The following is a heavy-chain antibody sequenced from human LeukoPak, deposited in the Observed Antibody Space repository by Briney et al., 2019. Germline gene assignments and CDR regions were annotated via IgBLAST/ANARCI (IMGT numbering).Heavy chain of an antibody. D-gene: IGHD2-15*01. CDR1: GYTFTSYY. CDR3: ASPPAGRCSGGSCYLGY. CDR2: INPSGGST. J-gene: IGHJ4*02. V-gene: IGHV1-46*01. Sequence: GASVKVSCKASGYTFTSYYMHWVRQAPGQGLEWMGIINPSGGSTSYAQKFQGRVTMTGDTSTSTVYMELSSLRSEDTAVYYCASPPAGRCSGGSCYLGYWGQGTLVTVSS.